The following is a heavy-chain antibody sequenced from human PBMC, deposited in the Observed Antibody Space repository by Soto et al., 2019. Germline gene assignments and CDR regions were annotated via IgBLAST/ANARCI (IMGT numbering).Heavy chain of an antibody. J-gene: IGHJ4*02. CDR2: MNPNSGNT. D-gene: IGHD4-17*01. Sequence: QVQLVQSGAEVKKPGASVKVSCKASGYTFTSYDINWVRQATGQGLEWMGWMNPNSGNTGYAQKFQGRVTITADKSTSTAYMELSSLRSEDTAVYYCAMVGRTTVVTHWDYWGQGTLVTVSS. CDR1: GYTFTSYD. V-gene: IGHV1-8*01. CDR3: AMVGRTTVVTHWDY.